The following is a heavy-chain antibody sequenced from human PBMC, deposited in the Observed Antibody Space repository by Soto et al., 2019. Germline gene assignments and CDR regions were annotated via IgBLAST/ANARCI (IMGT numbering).Heavy chain of an antibody. CDR2: IDPRSGGT. CDR3: ATDDYGIFPY. J-gene: IGHJ4*02. V-gene: IGHV1-2*02. CDR1: GYPITPYY. D-gene: IGHD3-10*01. Sequence: QVQLVQSGTEGKKPGASGKVSCMVSGYPITPYYIQWGRQAPGQGLEWMGWIDPRSGGTVYEQKFQGRVTMTRDTSISTVYMDLSGLTSDDTALYYCATDDYGIFPYWGQGSLVTVSS.